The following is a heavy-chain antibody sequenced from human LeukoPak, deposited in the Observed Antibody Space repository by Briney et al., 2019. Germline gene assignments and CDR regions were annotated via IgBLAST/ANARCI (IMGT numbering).Heavy chain of an antibody. V-gene: IGHV3-7*01. Sequence: RPGGSLRLSCAASGFTFSDSWMTWVRQAPGKGLEWVASITPDGSDSNYLESVKGRFTISRDNAKNSLCLQMSSLRAADTAVYYCARGRGASWGQGTLVTASS. CDR3: ARGRGAS. D-gene: IGHD3-10*01. J-gene: IGHJ5*02. CDR2: ITPDGSDS. CDR1: GFTFSDSW.